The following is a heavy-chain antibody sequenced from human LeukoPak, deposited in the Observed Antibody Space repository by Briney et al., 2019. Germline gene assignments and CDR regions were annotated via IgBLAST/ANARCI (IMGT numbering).Heavy chain of an antibody. V-gene: IGHV1-46*01. CDR3: ARDYRYDSSGYYYPIDY. CDR1: GYTFTSYY. J-gene: IGHJ4*02. D-gene: IGHD3-22*01. CDR2: INPSGGST. Sequence: ASVKVSCKASGYTFTSYYMHWVRQAPGQGLEWMGIINPSGGSTSYAQKFQGRVTMTRDTSTSTVYMELSSLRSEDTAVYYCARDYRYDSSGYYYPIDYWGQGTLVTVSS.